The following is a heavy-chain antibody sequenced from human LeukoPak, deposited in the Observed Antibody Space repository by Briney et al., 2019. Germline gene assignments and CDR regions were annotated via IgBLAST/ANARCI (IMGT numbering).Heavy chain of an antibody. CDR3: ARGNAN. J-gene: IGHJ4*02. CDR2: ISYSGNT. CDR1: GGSINSYY. V-gene: IGHV4-59*01. Sequence: SETLSLTCTVSGGSINSYYWSWIRQPPGKGLEWIGYISYSGNTNYNPSLKSRVTISLDASKKQFFLKLSSVTAADTAMYYCARGNANWGQGTLVTVSS.